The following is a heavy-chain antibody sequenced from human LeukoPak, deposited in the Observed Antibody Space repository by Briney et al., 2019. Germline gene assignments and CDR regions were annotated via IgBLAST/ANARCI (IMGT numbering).Heavy chain of an antibody. CDR3: ARVLIRGDEIDY. Sequence: PGESLKISCKGSGYSFTTYWIGWVRQMPGKGLEWMGVIYPGDSDTRYSPSFQGQVTISADKSISTAYLQWTSLKASDSAMYYCARVLIRGDEIDYWGQGTLVTVSS. CDR1: GYSFTTYW. V-gene: IGHV5-51*01. D-gene: IGHD2-21*01. J-gene: IGHJ4*02. CDR2: IYPGDSDT.